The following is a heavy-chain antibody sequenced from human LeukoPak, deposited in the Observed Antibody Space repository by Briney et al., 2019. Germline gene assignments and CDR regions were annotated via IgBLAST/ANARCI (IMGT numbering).Heavy chain of an antibody. D-gene: IGHD3-10*01. Sequence: SETLSLTCTVSGGSISSYYWSWIRQPAGKGLEWIGRIYTSGSTNYNPSLKSRVTISVDTSKNQFSLKLSSVTAADTAVYYCARRGVHRHAYYYGSGSYYSWFDPWGQGTLVTVSS. J-gene: IGHJ5*02. CDR1: GGSISSYY. CDR2: IYTSGST. CDR3: ARRGVHRHAYYYGSGSYYSWFDP. V-gene: IGHV4-4*07.